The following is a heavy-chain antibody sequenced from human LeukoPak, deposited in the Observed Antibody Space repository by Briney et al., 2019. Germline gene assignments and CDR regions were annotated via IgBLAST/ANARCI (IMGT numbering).Heavy chain of an antibody. CDR2: MNPSGST. J-gene: IGHJ6*03. V-gene: IGHV4-34*01. Sequence: SETLSLTCAVYGGSFSGYYWTWIRQTPEKGLEWIGEMNPSGSTNYNPSLKSRVTISVDTSENQFSLELSSVTAADTAVYYCARGRQDVTMIVVVMTAVSYYLDVGGKGTTVTVS. CDR3: ARGRQDVTMIVVVMTAVSYYLDV. CDR1: GGSFSGYY. D-gene: IGHD3-22*01.